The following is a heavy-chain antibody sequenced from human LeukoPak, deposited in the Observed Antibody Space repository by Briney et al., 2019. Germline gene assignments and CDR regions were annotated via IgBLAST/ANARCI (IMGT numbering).Heavy chain of an antibody. CDR1: GFTFSRYS. D-gene: IGHD2-2*02. V-gene: IGHV3-21*04. CDR3: AKNGGHALYDS. J-gene: IGHJ5*01. CDR2: IRSSSSYI. Sequence: GGSLRLSCAASGFTFSRYSMNWVRQAPGKGLEWVSSIRSSSSYIYYTDSVKGRFTISRDNSRSTLYLQMNSLRAEDTAVYYCAKNGGHALYDSWGQGTLVTVSS.